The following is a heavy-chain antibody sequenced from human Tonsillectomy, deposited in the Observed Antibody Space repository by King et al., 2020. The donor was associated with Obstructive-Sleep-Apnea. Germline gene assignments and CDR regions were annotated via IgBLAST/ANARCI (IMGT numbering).Heavy chain of an antibody. V-gene: IGHV4-59*08. J-gene: IGHJ4*02. Sequence: VQLQESGPGLVKPSETLSLTCSVSGGSLNNYYLNWVRQPPGKGLEWIGYMYFSGNTNFNPSLKHRVTISPDTSKLQFSLRLSPVTAADTAGYYCARHRGVEDYGGYGDYFDYWGQGTLVTVSS. CDR3: ARHRGVEDYGGYGDYFDY. D-gene: IGHD5-12*01. CDR1: GGSLNNYY. CDR2: MYFSGNT.